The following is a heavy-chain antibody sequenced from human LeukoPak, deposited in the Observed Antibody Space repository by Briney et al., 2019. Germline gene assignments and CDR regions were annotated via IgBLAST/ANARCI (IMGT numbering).Heavy chain of an antibody. Sequence: ASVKVSCKASGYTFTSYDINWVRQATGQGLEWMGWMNPNSGNTGYAQKFQGRVTMTRNTSISTAYMELSSLRAEDTAVYYCAREHGDYDGALDYWGQGTLVTISS. V-gene: IGHV1-8*01. CDR3: AREHGDYDGALDY. D-gene: IGHD4-17*01. J-gene: IGHJ4*02. CDR2: MNPNSGNT. CDR1: GYTFTSYD.